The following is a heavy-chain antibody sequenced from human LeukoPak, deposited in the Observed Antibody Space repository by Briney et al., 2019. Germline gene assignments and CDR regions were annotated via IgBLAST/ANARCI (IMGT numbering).Heavy chain of an antibody. V-gene: IGHV1-46*01. Sequence: GASVKVSCKASGYTFTSYYTHWVRQAPGQGLEWMGIINPSGGSTSYAQKFQGRVTMTRDTSTSTVYMELSSLRSEDTAVYYCARDYRKRHYYDSSGPFDYWGQGTLVTVSS. D-gene: IGHD3-22*01. CDR3: ARDYRKRHYYDSSGPFDY. CDR2: INPSGGST. J-gene: IGHJ4*02. CDR1: GYTFTSYY.